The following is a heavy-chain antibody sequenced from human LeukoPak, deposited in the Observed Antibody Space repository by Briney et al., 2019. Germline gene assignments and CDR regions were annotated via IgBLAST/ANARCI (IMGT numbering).Heavy chain of an antibody. J-gene: IGHJ3*02. D-gene: IGHD4-17*01. CDR2: IIPIFGTA. CDR3: ARDRATTVTKSFAFDI. Sequence: SVKVSCKASGGTFSNYAISWVRQAPGQGLEWMGGIIPIFGTANCPQKFQGRVTITTDESTSTAYMDLSSLTSEDTAVYYCARDRATTVTKSFAFDIWGQGTMVTVSS. CDR1: GGTFSNYA. V-gene: IGHV1-69*05.